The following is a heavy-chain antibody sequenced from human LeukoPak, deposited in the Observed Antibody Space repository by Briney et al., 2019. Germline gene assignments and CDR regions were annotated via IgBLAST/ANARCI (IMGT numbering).Heavy chain of an antibody. CDR1: GFTFSSYT. V-gene: IGHV3-21*01. CDR3: ARDYTYYYDSPFDY. J-gene: IGHJ4*02. D-gene: IGHD3-22*01. Sequence: GGSLRLSCAASGFTFSSYTMNWVRQAPGKGLEWVSSIAGSSGYISYADSVKGRFTISRDNAKKSLYLQMNSLRAENTAVYYCARDYTYYYDSPFDYWGQGTLVTVSS. CDR2: IAGSSGYI.